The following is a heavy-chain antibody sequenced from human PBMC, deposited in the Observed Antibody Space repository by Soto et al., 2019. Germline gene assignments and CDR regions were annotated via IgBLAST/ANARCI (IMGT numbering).Heavy chain of an antibody. V-gene: IGHV1-69*06. CDR1: GGTFSSYA. CDR2: IIPISTTT. J-gene: IGHJ6*02. Sequence: QVQLVQSGAEVKKPGFSVKVSCKASGGTFSSYAITWVRQAPGQGLEWMGGIIPISTTTDYAQKFQGRVTITADKSTSTAFLELSRLTSEDTAVYYCARVAGYYYAIDVWGQGTTVTVSS. D-gene: IGHD6-19*01. CDR3: ARVAGYYYAIDV.